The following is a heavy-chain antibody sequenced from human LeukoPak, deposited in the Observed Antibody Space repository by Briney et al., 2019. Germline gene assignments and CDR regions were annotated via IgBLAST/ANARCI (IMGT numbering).Heavy chain of an antibody. CDR3: ARETHYGSGRGAFDI. CDR1: GFTFSSYA. Sequence: GGSLRLSCAASGFTFSSYAMSWVRQAPGKGLEWVSAISGSGGSTYYSDSVKGRFTISRDNSKNTLYLQMNSLRAEDTAVYYCARETHYGSGRGAFDIWGQGTMVTVSS. D-gene: IGHD3-10*01. J-gene: IGHJ3*02. V-gene: IGHV3-23*01. CDR2: ISGSGGST.